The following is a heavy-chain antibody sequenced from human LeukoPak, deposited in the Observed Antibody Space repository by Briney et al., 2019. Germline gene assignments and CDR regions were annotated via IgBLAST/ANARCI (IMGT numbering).Heavy chain of an antibody. CDR3: ARVWVDYYGSGSYYNDGAAYFDY. V-gene: IGHV4-61*01. J-gene: IGHJ4*02. CDR2: IYYSGST. Sequence: PSETLSLTCTVSGGSVSSGSYYWSWIRQPPGKGLEWIGYIYYSGSTNYNPSLKTRVTISVDTSKNQFSLKLSSVTAADTAVHYCARVWVDYYGSGSYYNDGAAYFDYWGQGTLVTVSS. CDR1: GGSVSSGSYY. D-gene: IGHD3-10*01.